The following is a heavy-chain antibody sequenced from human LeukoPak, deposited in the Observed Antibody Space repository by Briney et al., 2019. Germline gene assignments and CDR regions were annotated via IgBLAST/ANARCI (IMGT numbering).Heavy chain of an antibody. D-gene: IGHD3-3*02. J-gene: IGHJ6*03. V-gene: IGHV4-34*01. CDR3: ARPGIRDYFYYMDV. CDR1: GDSFSWHY. CDR2: INQRGTT. Sequence: SETLSLTCAVYGDSFSWHYWSWIRQPPGKGMEWIGEINQRGTTTYNPSLKSRLTISMDTSRNQYLLNLDSVTAADTAIYYCARPGIRDYFYYMDVWGEGTPVTVSS.